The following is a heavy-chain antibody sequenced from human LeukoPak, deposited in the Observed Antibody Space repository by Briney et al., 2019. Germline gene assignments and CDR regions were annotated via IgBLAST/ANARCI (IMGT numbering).Heavy chain of an antibody. Sequence: GASVKVSCKASGYTFTGYYMHWVRQAPGQGLEWMGWINPNSGDTKYSQKFQGRVTMTTDTSISTAYMEVSRLRSDDTAVYYCARVRIGQQLDKYYYYAMDVWGQGTTVTVSS. CDR1: GYTFTGYY. J-gene: IGHJ6*02. CDR3: ARVRIGQQLDKYYYYAMDV. D-gene: IGHD6-13*01. CDR2: INPNSGDT. V-gene: IGHV1-2*02.